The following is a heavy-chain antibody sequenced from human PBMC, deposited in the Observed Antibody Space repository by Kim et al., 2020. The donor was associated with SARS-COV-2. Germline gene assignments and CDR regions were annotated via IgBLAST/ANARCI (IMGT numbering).Heavy chain of an antibody. D-gene: IGHD3-10*01. J-gene: IGHJ6*02. CDR1: GFTFSSYS. CDR3: ARGHMVRGVITLGMDV. Sequence: GGSLRLSCADSGFTFSSYSMNWVRQAPGKGLEWVSSISSSSSYIYYADSVKGRFTISRDNAKNSLYLQMNSLRAEDTAVYYCARGHMVRGVITLGMDVWGQGTTVTVSS. CDR2: ISSSSSYI. V-gene: IGHV3-21*01.